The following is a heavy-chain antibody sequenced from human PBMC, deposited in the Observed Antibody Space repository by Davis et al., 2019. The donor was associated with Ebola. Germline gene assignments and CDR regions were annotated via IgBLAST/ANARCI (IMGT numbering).Heavy chain of an antibody. CDR1: GYTFTGYY. V-gene: IGHV1-69*02. CDR2: IIPILGIA. D-gene: IGHD5-12*01. Sequence: SVKVSCKASGYTFTGYYMHWVRRAPGQGLEWMGRIIPILGIANYAQKFQGRVTITADKSTSTAYMELSSLRSEDTAVYYCASRDIVATIPYYFDYWGQGTLVTVSS. CDR3: ASRDIVATIPYYFDY. J-gene: IGHJ4*02.